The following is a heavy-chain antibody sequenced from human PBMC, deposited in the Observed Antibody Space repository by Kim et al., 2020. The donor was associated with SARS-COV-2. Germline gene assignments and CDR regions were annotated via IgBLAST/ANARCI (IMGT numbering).Heavy chain of an antibody. CDR2: IYTSGST. CDR1: GGSISSGSYY. Sequence: SETLSLTCTVSGGSISSGSYYWSWIRQPAGKGLEWIGRIYTSGSTNYNPSLKSRVTISVDTSKNQFSLKLSSVTAADTAVYYCARDPVAAAELGFDPWGQGTLVTVSS. V-gene: IGHV4-61*02. J-gene: IGHJ5*02. CDR3: ARDPVAAAELGFDP. D-gene: IGHD6-13*01.